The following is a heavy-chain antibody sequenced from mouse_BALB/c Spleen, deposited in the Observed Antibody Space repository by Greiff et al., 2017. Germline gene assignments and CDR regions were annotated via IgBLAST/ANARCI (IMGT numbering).Heavy chain of an antibody. Sequence: QVQLKESGTVLARPGASVKMSCKASGYTFTSYYIHWVKQRPGQGLEWIGWIYPGNVNTKYNEKFKGKATLTADKSSSTAYMQLSSLTSEDSAVYFCARDYYYGSSYDFDYWGQGTTLTVSS. D-gene: IGHD1-1*01. V-gene: IGHV1S56*01. CDR2: IYPGNVNT. CDR3: ARDYYYGSSYDFDY. CDR1: GYTFTSYY. J-gene: IGHJ2*01.